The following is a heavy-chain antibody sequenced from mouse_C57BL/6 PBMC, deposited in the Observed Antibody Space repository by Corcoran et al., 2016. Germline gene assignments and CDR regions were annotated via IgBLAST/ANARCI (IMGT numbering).Heavy chain of an antibody. J-gene: IGHJ4*01. CDR1: GYTFTSYG. V-gene: IGHV1-81*01. CDR2: IYPRSGNN. CDR3: ARSIPITTVAPYAMYY. Sequence: QVQLQQSGAELARPGASVKLSCKASGYTFTSYGISWVKQRTGQGLEWIGEIYPRSGNNYYNEKFKGKATMTADTSSSTAYMELRSLTSEDPAVYFCARSIPITTVAPYAMYYWGQGTAVTVSS. D-gene: IGHD1-1*01.